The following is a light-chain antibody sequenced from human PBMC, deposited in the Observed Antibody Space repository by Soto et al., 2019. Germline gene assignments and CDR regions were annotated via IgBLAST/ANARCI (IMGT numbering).Light chain of an antibody. Sequence: IQMTQSPASLSASVGDRFTITCMASQSIARFLNWYQQKPGKAPRLLIFATSTFHTGVPSRFSGSGSGTHFTLTINSLQPEDSATYYCQQTYSPPPVTVGQGTRLEIK. V-gene: IGKV1-39*01. J-gene: IGKJ5*01. CDR1: QSIARF. CDR2: ATS. CDR3: QQTYSPPPVT.